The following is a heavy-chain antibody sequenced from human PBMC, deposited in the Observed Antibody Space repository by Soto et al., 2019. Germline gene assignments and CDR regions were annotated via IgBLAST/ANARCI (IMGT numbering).Heavy chain of an antibody. CDR2: ISAYNGST. CDR1: GYTYTSYG. J-gene: IGHJ5*02. V-gene: IGHV1-18*01. CDR3: ATREGYCISTSCYWWFDP. D-gene: IGHD2-2*01. Sequence: GPSVKVSCKASGYTYTSYGISWVRQAPGQGLEWMGWISAYNGSTNYAQKLQGRVTMTTDTSTSTAYMELRSLRSDDTAVYYCATREGYCISTSCYWWFDPWGQGTLVTVSS.